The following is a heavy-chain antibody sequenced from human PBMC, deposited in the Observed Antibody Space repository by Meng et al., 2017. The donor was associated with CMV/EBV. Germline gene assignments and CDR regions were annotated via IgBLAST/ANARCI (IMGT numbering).Heavy chain of an antibody. J-gene: IGHJ6*02. CDR2: IIPIFGTA. D-gene: IGHD2-15*01. CDR1: GGTFSSYA. V-gene: IGHV1-69*05. CDR3: ARGVVVVVAATPWTGGMDV. Sequence: SVKVSCKASGGTFSSYAISWVRQAPGQGLEWMGGIIPIFGTANYAQEFQGRVTITTDESTSTADMGLSSLRSEDTAVYYCARGVVVVVAATPWTGGMDVWGQGTTVTVSS.